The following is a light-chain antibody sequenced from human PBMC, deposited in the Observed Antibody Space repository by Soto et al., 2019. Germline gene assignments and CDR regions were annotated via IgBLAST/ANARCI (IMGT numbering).Light chain of an antibody. CDR1: HYISFY. Sequence: DIQMTQSPSTLSASVGDRVTITCRASHYISFYLAWYQQKAGKAPKVLIFDASSLKSGVPSRFSGSGSGTEFTLTISSLQPDYFATYYCQQYNTYSTWTFGQGTLVEIK. V-gene: IGKV1-5*01. J-gene: IGKJ1*01. CDR3: QQYNTYSTWT. CDR2: DAS.